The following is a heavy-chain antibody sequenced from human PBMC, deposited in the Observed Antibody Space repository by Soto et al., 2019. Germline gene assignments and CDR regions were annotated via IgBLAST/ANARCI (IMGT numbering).Heavy chain of an antibody. CDR2: IWYNGQKK. D-gene: IGHD4-4*01. CDR3: ARERFGNYPDASYAFDI. V-gene: IGHV3-33*01. J-gene: IGHJ3*02. Sequence: GGSLRLSCAASGFTFSKYGMHWVRQVPGKGLEWVAVIWYNGQKKHYGDPVQGRFTVSRDNSKNTLSLQMSSLRAEDTAVYYCARERFGNYPDASYAFDIWGQGTMVTVSS. CDR1: GFTFSKYG.